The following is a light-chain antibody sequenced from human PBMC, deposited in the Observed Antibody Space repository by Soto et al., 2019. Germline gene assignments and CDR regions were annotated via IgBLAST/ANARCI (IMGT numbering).Light chain of an antibody. CDR2: EVA. CDR3: SSYTSSSTYV. V-gene: IGLV2-14*01. J-gene: IGLJ1*01. CDR1: SSDVGNYNY. Sequence: VLTQPASVSGSPGQSITISCTGTSSDVGNYNYVSWYQQHPGKAPKLLIYEVANRPSGVSNRFSASKSGNTASLTISGLQAEDEADYYCSSYTSSSTYVFGTGTKVTVL.